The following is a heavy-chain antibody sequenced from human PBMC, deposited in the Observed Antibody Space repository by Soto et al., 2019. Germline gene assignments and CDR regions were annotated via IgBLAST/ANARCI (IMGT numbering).Heavy chain of an antibody. V-gene: IGHV1-24*01. CDR3: ARDRERRITIFGVAKYYFDY. J-gene: IGHJ4*02. CDR1: GYTLTELS. CDR2: FDPEDGET. D-gene: IGHD3-3*01. Sequence: GASVKVSCKVSGYTLTELSMHWVRQAPGKGLEWMGGFDPEDGETIYAQKFQGRVTMTEDTSTDTAYMELSSLRSEDTAVYYCARDRERRITIFGVAKYYFDYWGQGTLVTVSS.